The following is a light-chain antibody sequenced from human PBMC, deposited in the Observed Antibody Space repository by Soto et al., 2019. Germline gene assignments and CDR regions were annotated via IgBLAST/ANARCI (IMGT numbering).Light chain of an antibody. J-gene: IGKJ1*01. V-gene: IGKV3-20*01. CDR3: QQYATSPTT. Sequence: EIVLTQSPATLSLSPGERATLSCRSSQSVSSSYLAWYQHKPGQAPRFLIYGASTRATGIPDRFSGSGSGTDFTLTISRLEPEDFAVYYCQQYATSPTTFGQGTKV. CDR1: QSVSSSY. CDR2: GAS.